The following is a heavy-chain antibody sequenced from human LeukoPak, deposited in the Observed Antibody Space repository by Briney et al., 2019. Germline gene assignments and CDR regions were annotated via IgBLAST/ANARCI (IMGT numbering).Heavy chain of an antibody. CDR2: ISINSGGT. J-gene: IGHJ4*02. CDR3: ARADPIDY. CDR1: GDTVTGSF. V-gene: IGHV1-2*02. Sequence: ASVKVSCKASGDTVTGSFIHWVGHAPGQGLEWMGWISINSGGTKYAQNFQGRVTMTRDTSITTAYMELSRLTSDDTAVYYCARADPIDYWGPGTLVTVSS.